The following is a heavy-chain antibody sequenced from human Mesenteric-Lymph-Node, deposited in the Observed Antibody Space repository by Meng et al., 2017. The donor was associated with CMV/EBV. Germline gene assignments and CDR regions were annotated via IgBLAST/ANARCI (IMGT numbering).Heavy chain of an antibody. V-gene: IGHV3-74*01. J-gene: IGHJ6*02. CDR2: INYDGSST. D-gene: IGHD4-17*01. CDR1: GFTFSNYW. CDR3: ARGGTVFNYYYGMDV. Sequence: GESLRLSCAASGFTFSNYWMHWVRQAPGKGLVWVSRINYDGSSTTYADSVKGRLTISRDNAKNTLSLQMNSLRVDDTAVYYCARGGTVFNYYYGMDVWGQGTPVTVSS.